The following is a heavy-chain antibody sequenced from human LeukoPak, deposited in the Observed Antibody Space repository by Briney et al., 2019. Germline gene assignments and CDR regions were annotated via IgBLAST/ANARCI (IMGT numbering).Heavy chain of an antibody. V-gene: IGHV4-59*01. D-gene: IGHD3-10*01. CDR3: ARGGDRDAFDI. J-gene: IGHJ3*02. Sequence: PSETLSLTCTVSGGSISSYYWSCIRQPPGKGLEWIGYIYYSGSTNYNPSLKSRVTISVDTSKNQFSLKLSSVTAADTAVYYCARGGDRDAFDIWGQGTMVTVSS. CDR1: GGSISSYY. CDR2: IYYSGST.